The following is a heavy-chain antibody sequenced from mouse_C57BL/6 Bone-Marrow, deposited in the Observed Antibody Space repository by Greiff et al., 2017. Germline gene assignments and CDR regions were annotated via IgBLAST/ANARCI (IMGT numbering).Heavy chain of an antibody. V-gene: IGHV1-81*01. CDR3: ARGDYDYDGYFDY. CDR2: IYPRSGNT. D-gene: IGHD2-4*01. Sequence: VQLQQSGAELARPGASVKLSCKASGYTFTSYGISWVKQRTGQGLEWIGEIYPRSGNTYYNEKFKGKATLTADKSSSTAYMELRSLTSEDSAVDFCARGDYDYDGYFDYWGQGTTRTVSS. CDR1: GYTFTSYG. J-gene: IGHJ2*01.